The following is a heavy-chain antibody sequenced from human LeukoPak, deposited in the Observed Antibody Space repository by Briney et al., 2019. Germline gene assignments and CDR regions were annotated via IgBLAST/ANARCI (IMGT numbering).Heavy chain of an antibody. Sequence: ASVKVSCKASGYTFTSYGISWVRQAPGQGLEWMGWISAYNGNTNYAQKLQGRVTMTTDTSTSTAYMELSRLRSDDTAVYYCARAPLRTTVVTPHYYYYYMDVWGKGTTVTVSS. J-gene: IGHJ6*03. V-gene: IGHV1-18*01. CDR1: GYTFTSYG. CDR2: ISAYNGNT. D-gene: IGHD4-23*01. CDR3: ARAPLRTTVVTPHYYYYYMDV.